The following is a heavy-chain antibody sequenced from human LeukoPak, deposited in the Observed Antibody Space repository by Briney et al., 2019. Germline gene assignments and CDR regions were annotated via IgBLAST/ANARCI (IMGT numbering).Heavy chain of an antibody. J-gene: IGHJ4*02. CDR3: AREAAGSGSYYADPYYFDY. CDR2: IYYSGST. V-gene: IGHV4-30-4*01. Sequence: SQTLSLTCTVSGGSISSGDYYWSWIRQPPGKGLEWIVYIYYSGSTYYNPSLKSRVTISVDTSKNQFSLKLSSVTAADTAVYYCAREAAGSGSYYADPYYFDYWGQGTLVTVSS. CDR1: GGSISSGDYY. D-gene: IGHD3-10*01.